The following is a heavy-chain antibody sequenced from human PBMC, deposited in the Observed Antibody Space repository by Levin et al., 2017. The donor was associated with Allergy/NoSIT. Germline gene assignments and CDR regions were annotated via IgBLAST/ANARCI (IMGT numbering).Heavy chain of an antibody. CDR2: IKSKGSGGTT. CDR3: AWIAARYYHLFV. J-gene: IGHJ6*03. D-gene: IGHD1-26*01. Sequence: GGSLRLSCAASGFTSGFIFSDAWISWVRQAPGRGLEWLGRIKSKGSGGTTDYAAPVTGRFTISREDSKNTIYLQMNSLKIEDTAVYYCAWIAARYYHLFVWGKGTTVTVSS. V-gene: IGHV3-15*01. CDR1: GFTSGFIFSDAW.